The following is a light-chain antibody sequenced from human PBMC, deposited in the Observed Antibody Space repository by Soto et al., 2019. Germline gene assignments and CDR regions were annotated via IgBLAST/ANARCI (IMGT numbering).Light chain of an antibody. CDR2: GNS. Sequence: SVLTQPPSVSGAPGQRVTISCTGSSSNIGAGYGVHWYQQLPGTAPKLLIYGNSNRPSGVPDRFSGSKSGTSASLAITGLQAEDEADYYCQSYDSSLSGWVFGGGTKLTVL. CDR1: SSNIGAGYG. J-gene: IGLJ3*02. CDR3: QSYDSSLSGWV. V-gene: IGLV1-40*01.